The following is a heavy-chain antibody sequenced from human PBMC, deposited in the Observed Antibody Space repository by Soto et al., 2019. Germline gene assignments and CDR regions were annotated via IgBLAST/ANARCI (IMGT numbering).Heavy chain of an antibody. Sequence: QVQLVESGGGVVQPGRSLRLSCAASGFTSSSYGMHWVRQAPGKGLEWVAVIWYDGSNKYYADSVKGRFTISRDNSKNTLYLQMNSLRAEDTAVYYCASSPNYYGSGSYYGGPSAEYFQHWGQGTLVTVSS. CDR2: IWYDGSNK. V-gene: IGHV3-33*01. CDR3: ASSPNYYGSGSYYGGPSAEYFQH. CDR1: GFTSSSYG. J-gene: IGHJ1*01. D-gene: IGHD3-10*01.